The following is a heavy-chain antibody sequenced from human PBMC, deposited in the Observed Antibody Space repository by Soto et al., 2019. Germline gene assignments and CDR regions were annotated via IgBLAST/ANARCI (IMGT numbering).Heavy chain of an antibody. Sequence: VGALRLSCAASGFTCSSYSMDWVLNSPGKVLEWVSSISSSSSYIYYADSVKGRFTISRDNAKNSLYLQMNSLRAEDTAVYYCARLRYFDWSYFDYWGQGTLVTVSS. D-gene: IGHD3-9*01. CDR2: ISSSSSYI. CDR3: ARLRYFDWSYFDY. CDR1: GFTCSSYS. J-gene: IGHJ4*02. V-gene: IGHV3-21*01.